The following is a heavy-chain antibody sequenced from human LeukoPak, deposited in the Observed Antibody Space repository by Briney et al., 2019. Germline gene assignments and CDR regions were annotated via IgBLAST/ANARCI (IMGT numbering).Heavy chain of an antibody. CDR2: ISGSGGTT. Sequence: GGSLRLSCAASGFTFSSYALTWVRQAPGKGLEWVSAISGSGGTTYYADSVKGRFTISRDNSKNTLYLQMNSLRAEDTAVYYCAKDHCSSTSCYETPPPHFDYWGQGTLVTVSS. CDR1: GFTFSSYA. D-gene: IGHD2-2*01. CDR3: AKDHCSSTSCYETPPPHFDY. V-gene: IGHV3-23*01. J-gene: IGHJ4*02.